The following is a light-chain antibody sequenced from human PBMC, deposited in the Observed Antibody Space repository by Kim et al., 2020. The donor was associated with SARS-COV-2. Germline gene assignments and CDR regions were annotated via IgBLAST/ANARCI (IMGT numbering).Light chain of an antibody. J-gene: IGKJ3*01. V-gene: IGKV2-30*01. CDR2: KVS. Sequence: ASISGRSSQSLVYSDGNIYLNWFHQRQGQYPRRLIYKVSNRDSGVPDRFSGSGSGTDFTLQISRVEAEDVGVYYCMKGTHWPLTFGPGTKVDIK. CDR3: MKGTHWPLT. CDR1: QSLVYSDGNIY.